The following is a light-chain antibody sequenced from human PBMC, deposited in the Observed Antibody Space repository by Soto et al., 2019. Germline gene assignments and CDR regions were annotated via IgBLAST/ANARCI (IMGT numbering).Light chain of an antibody. Sequence: MTQYKSAMAASLGGSLTITSRASQGIRDYLSWFQHKPGEAPKLLIYTASSLQGGVPLRFSGAGSRTDFSLTISGLQPEDFATYYCQQTYTSPWTVGQGTKVEIK. J-gene: IGKJ1*01. CDR2: TAS. CDR3: QQTYTSPWT. V-gene: IGKV1-39*01. CDR1: QGIRDY.